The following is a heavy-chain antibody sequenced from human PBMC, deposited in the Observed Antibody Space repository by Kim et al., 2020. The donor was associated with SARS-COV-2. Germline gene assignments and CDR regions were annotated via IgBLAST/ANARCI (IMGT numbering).Heavy chain of an antibody. V-gene: IGHV3-30*18. CDR2: ISYDGSNQ. D-gene: IGHD3-16*01. CDR3: AKAVGA. J-gene: IGHJ5*02. Sequence: AVISYDGSNQYYADSVKGRFTISRDNSKNTLYLQMNSLRAEDTAVYYCAKAVGAWGQGTLVTVSS.